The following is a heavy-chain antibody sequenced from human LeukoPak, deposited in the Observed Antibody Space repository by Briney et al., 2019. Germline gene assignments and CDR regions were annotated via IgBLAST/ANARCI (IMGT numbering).Heavy chain of an antibody. CDR3: ATVPAGYYYDSSGLPY. CDR2: FDPEDGET. D-gene: IGHD3-22*01. J-gene: IGHJ4*02. CDR1: GYTLTELS. V-gene: IGHV1-24*01. Sequence: ASVTVSCKVSGYTLTELSMHWVRQAPGKGLAWMGGFDPEDGETIYAQKFQGRVTMTEDTSTDTAYMELSSLRSEDTAVYYCATVPAGYYYDSSGLPYWGQGTLVTVSS.